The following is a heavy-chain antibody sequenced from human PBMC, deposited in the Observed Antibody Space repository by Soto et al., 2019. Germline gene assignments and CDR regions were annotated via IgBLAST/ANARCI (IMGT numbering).Heavy chain of an antibody. CDR3: AREGHGDQKADY. CDR1: GYTFTSYD. J-gene: IGHJ4*02. V-gene: IGHV1-8*01. D-gene: IGHD4-17*01. Sequence: ASVKVSCKASGYTFTSYDMNWVRQATGQGLEWMGWMNPNSGNTGYAQKFQGRVTMTMNTSISTAYMELSSLRSEDTAVSYCAREGHGDQKADYWGQGTLVTVSS. CDR2: MNPNSGNT.